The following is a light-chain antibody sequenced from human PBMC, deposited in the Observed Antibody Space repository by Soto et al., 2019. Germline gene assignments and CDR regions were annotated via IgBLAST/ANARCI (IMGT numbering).Light chain of an antibody. V-gene: IGLV1-44*01. CDR3: AAWDDSLSGRDVI. J-gene: IGLJ2*01. CDR1: SSNIGSNT. CDR2: SNN. Sequence: QSVLTQPPSASGTPGQRVTISCSGSSSNIGSNTVNWYQQFPGTAPKLLIYSNNQRPSGVPDRFSGSKSGTSASLAISGLQSGDEADYYCAAWDDSLSGRDVIFGGGTKLTVL.